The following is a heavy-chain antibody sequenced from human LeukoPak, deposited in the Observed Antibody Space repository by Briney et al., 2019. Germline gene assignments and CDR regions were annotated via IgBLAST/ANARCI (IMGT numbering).Heavy chain of an antibody. CDR2: IDYGGST. Sequence: PSETLSLTCTVSGGSISSGGYYWSWIRQHPGKGLEWIGYIDYGGSTYYNPSLKSRVTISVDTSKNQFSPKLSSVTAADTAVYYCAREDCSSTSCPNWFDPWGQGTLVTVSS. D-gene: IGHD2-2*01. CDR1: GGSISSGGYY. CDR3: AREDCSSTSCPNWFDP. J-gene: IGHJ5*02. V-gene: IGHV4-31*03.